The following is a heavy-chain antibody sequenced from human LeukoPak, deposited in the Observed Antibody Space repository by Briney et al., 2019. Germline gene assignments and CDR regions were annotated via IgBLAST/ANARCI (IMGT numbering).Heavy chain of an antibody. CDR1: GFIFDDYA. Sequence: GGSLRLSCAASGFIFDDYAMHWVRQVPGKGLEWVSGISWNSGTIGYADSVKGRFTISRDNAKNSLYLQMNSLRPEDMAFYYCAKDMYGGNSGTAYFQRWGQGTLVIVSS. CDR2: ISWNSGTI. D-gene: IGHD4-23*01. CDR3: AKDMYGGNSGTAYFQR. J-gene: IGHJ1*01. V-gene: IGHV3-9*03.